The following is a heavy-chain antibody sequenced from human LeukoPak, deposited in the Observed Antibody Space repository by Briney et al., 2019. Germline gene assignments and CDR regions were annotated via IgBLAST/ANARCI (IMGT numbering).Heavy chain of an antibody. V-gene: IGHV1-18*01. CDR2: ISGYNGNT. Sequence: ASVKVSCKASGYTFTSYGINWVRQAPGQGLEWMGWISGYNGNTNYARKLQGRVTMTTDTSTSTAYMELRSLRSDDTAVYYCARGTHRTSDAFDIWGQGTMVTVSS. J-gene: IGHJ3*02. D-gene: IGHD1-1*01. CDR1: GYTFTSYG. CDR3: ARGTHRTSDAFDI.